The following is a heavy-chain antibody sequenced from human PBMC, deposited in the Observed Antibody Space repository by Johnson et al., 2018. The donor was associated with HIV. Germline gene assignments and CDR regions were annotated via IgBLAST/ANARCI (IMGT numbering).Heavy chain of an antibody. V-gene: IGHV3-64*01. J-gene: IGHJ3*02. Sequence: SGTTFTSYAMRWVRQAPGKGLEYVSAISSTGGSTYYANSVKGRFTISRDNSKNTLYLQVNSLRAEDAAVYYCARGSRYTYDNDDVYLLQAFDIWGQGTMVTVSS. CDR3: ARGSRYTYDNDDVYLLQAFDI. D-gene: IGHD3-16*01. CDR2: ISSTGGST. CDR1: GTTFTSYA.